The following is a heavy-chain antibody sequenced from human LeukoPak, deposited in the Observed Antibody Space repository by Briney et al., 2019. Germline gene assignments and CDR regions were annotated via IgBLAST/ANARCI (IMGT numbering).Heavy chain of an antibody. D-gene: IGHD6-13*01. CDR2: INSDGGST. J-gene: IGHJ4*02. CDR3: AKVDPYIAAAGLDY. CDR1: GFTFSDYW. Sequence: GGSLRLSCAASGFTFSDYWMHWVRQAPGKGLVWVSRINSDGGSTSYADSVKGRFTISRDNSKNTLYLQMNSLRAEDTAVYYCAKVDPYIAAAGLDYWGQGTLVTVSS. V-gene: IGHV3-74*01.